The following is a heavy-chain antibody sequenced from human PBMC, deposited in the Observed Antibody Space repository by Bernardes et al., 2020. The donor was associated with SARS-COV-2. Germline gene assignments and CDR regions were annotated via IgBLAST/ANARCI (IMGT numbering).Heavy chain of an antibody. J-gene: IGHJ6*02. Sequence: SETLSLTCTVSGDSISSGDYSWSWIRQPPGKGLEWIGNLHRSGSTYYNPSLKSRVTISVDRSKNNFSLGLTSVTAADTAVSYCARVGTFTGYYGMDVWGQGTTVTVSS. CDR3: ARVGTFTGYYGMDV. CDR2: LHRSGST. CDR1: GDSISSGDYS. V-gene: IGHV4-30-2*01. D-gene: IGHD3-10*01.